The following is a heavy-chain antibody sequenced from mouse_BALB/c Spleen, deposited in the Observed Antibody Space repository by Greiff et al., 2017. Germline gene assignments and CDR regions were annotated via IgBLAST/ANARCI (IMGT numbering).Heavy chain of an antibody. D-gene: IGHD2-1*01. CDR3: ARGGNYLYFDD. CDR1: GYSITSGYY. V-gene: IGHV3-6*02. J-gene: IGHJ2*01. CDR2: ISYDGSN. Sequence: ESGPGLVKPSQSLSLTCSVTGYSITSGYYWNWIRQFPGNKLEWMGYISYDGSNNYNPSLKNRISITRDTSKNQFFLKLNSVTTEDTATYYCARGGNYLYFDDWGQGTTLTVSS.